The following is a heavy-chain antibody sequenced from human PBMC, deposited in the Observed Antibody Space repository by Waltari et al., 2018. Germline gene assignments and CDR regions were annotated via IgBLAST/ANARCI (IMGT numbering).Heavy chain of an antibody. CDR2: SYYSGST. CDR1: GGSISSGGYY. CDR3: AREVVAGSWYDY. Sequence: QVQLQESGPGLVKPSQTLSLTCTVSGGSISSGGYYWSWLRQHPGKGLEWIGYSYYSGSTYYNPSRKSRVTISVDTSKNQFSLKLSSVTAADTAVYYCAREVVAGSWYDYWGQGTLVTVSS. V-gene: IGHV4-31*03. J-gene: IGHJ4*02. D-gene: IGHD6-13*01.